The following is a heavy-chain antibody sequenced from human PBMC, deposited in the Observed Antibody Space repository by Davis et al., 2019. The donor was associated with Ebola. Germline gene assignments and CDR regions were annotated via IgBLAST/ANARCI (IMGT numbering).Heavy chain of an antibody. CDR3: ARVHTGGDPDY. J-gene: IGHJ4*02. CDR1: GFTFDDYA. V-gene: IGHV3-9*01. D-gene: IGHD2-21*02. Sequence: SLKISCAASGFTFDDYAMHWVRQAPGKGLEWVSGISWNSGSIGYADSVKGRFTISRDNAKNSLYLQMNSLRAEDTALYYCARVHTGGDPDYWGQGTLVTVSS. CDR2: ISWNSGSI.